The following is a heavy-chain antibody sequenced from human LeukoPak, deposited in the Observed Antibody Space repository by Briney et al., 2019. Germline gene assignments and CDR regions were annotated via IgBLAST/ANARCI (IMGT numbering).Heavy chain of an antibody. J-gene: IGHJ4*02. D-gene: IGHD2-2*01. CDR1: GFSFSSYT. V-gene: IGHV3-21*06. CDR3: ARPTYCSNTRCYPFDY. Sequence: GGPVRLSCAASGFSFSSYTMNWVRQAPGKGLEWVSSISSSGGHIYYGDSVKGRFTVSRDNAKNSLYLRMNSLRVEDTAVYYCARPTYCSNTRCYPFDYWGQGSQVSVYS. CDR2: ISSSGGHI.